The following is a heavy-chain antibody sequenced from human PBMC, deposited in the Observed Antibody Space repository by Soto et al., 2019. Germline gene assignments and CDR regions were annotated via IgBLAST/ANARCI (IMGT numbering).Heavy chain of an antibody. Sequence: ESGGGVVQPGRSLRLSCAASGFTFSSYGMHWVRQAPGKGLEWVAVISYDGSNKYYADSVKGRFTISRDNSKNTLYLQMNSLRAEDTAVYYCAKDQRSDSSGYYLDYWGQGTLVTVSS. CDR1: GFTFSSYG. V-gene: IGHV3-30*18. CDR2: ISYDGSNK. J-gene: IGHJ4*02. CDR3: AKDQRSDSSGYYLDY. D-gene: IGHD3-22*01.